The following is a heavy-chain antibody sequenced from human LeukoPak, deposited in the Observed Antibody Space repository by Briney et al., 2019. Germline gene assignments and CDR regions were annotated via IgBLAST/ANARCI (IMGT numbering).Heavy chain of an antibody. J-gene: IGHJ4*02. CDR1: GGSFSGYY. V-gene: IGHV4-34*01. Sequence: PSETLSLTCAVYGGSFSGYYWSWIRQPPGKGLEWIGEINHSGSTNYNPSLKSRVTISVDTSKNQFSLKLTSVTAADTALYYCARSLGYCGSTSCYRSGFDYWGQGTLVTVSS. CDR3: ARSLGYCGSTSCYRSGFDY. CDR2: INHSGST. D-gene: IGHD2-2*01.